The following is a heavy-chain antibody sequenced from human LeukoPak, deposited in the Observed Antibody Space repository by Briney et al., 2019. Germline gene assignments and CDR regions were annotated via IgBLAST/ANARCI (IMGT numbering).Heavy chain of an antibody. Sequence: PGGSLRLSCAASGFTVSSNYMSWVRQAPGKGLEWVSVIYSGGSTYYADSVRGRFTISSDNSKNTLYLQMNSLRAEDTAVYYCARGMATILDYWGQGTLVTVSS. CDR3: ARGMATILDY. CDR2: IYSGGST. J-gene: IGHJ4*02. CDR1: GFTVSSNY. D-gene: IGHD5-24*01. V-gene: IGHV3-53*01.